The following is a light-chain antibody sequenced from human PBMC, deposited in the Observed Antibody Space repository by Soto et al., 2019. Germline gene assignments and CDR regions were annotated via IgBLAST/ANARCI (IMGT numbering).Light chain of an antibody. Sequence: DIQITQSPSTLSASVGDRVTITCRASQSITSWLAWYQQTPGKATNLLIYDASSLQSGVPSRFSGSGSGTEFTLTISSLQPDDSANYYCQQYNSHDDIAFGRGTKVDIK. V-gene: IGKV1-5*01. CDR1: QSITSW. J-gene: IGKJ4*01. CDR3: QQYNSHDDIA. CDR2: DAS.